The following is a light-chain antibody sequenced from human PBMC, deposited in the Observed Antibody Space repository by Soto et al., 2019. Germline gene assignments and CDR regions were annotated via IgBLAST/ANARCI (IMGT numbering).Light chain of an antibody. CDR3: AAWDDSLSGRV. Sequence: HSVLTQPPSASGTPGQRVTISCSGSSSNIGSNYVYWYQQLPGTAPKLLIYSNNQRPSGVPDRFSGSKSGTSASLAISGLRSEDEADYYCAAWDDSLSGRVFGTGTKVNVL. J-gene: IGLJ1*01. V-gene: IGLV1-47*02. CDR1: SSNIGSNY. CDR2: SNN.